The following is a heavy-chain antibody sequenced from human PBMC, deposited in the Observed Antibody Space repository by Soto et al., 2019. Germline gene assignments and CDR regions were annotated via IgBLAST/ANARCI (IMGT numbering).Heavy chain of an antibody. CDR3: ARRDFWSGSRPLSGGMDV. J-gene: IGHJ6*02. CDR2: IYYSGST. Sequence: QLQLQESGPGLVKPSETLSLTCTVSGGSISSSSYYWGWIRQPPGKGLEWIGSIYYSGSTYYNPSLKSRVTISVDTSKNQFSLKLSSVTAADTAVYYCARRDFWSGSRPLSGGMDVWGQGTTVTVSS. D-gene: IGHD3-3*01. V-gene: IGHV4-39*01. CDR1: GGSISSSSYY.